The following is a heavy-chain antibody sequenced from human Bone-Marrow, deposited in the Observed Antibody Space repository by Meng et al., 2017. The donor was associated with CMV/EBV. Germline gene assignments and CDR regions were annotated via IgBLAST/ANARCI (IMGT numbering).Heavy chain of an antibody. CDR2: IYYSGST. CDR3: ARDIVVVPAATGSNWFDP. CDR1: IVSGDYY. V-gene: IGHV4-30-4*08. D-gene: IGHD2-2*01. J-gene: IGHJ5*02. Sequence: IVSGDYYWSWIRQPPGKGLEWIGYIYYSGSTYYNPSLKSRVTISVDTSKNQFSLKLSSVTAADTAVYYCARDIVVVPAATGSNWFDPWGQGTLVTVS.